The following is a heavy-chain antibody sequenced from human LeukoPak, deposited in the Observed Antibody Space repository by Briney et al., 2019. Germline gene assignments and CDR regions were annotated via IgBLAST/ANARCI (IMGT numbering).Heavy chain of an antibody. CDR3: ARERYSAYDGDAFGV. CDR1: GFTFNNYA. J-gene: IGHJ3*01. Sequence: GGSLRLSCAASGFTFNNYAMHWVRRAPGKGLEHVSGISSTGGTSYYASSVKGRFTISRDNSKNTLYLQMGSLRAEDMAVYYCARERYSAYDGDAFGVWGQGTMVTVSS. V-gene: IGHV3-64*01. D-gene: IGHD5-12*01. CDR2: ISSTGGTS.